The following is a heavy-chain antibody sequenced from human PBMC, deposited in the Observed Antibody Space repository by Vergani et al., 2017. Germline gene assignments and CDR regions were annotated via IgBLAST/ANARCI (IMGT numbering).Heavy chain of an antibody. J-gene: IGHJ5*02. CDR2: IYYSGST. Sequence: QVQLQESGPGLVKPSETLSLTCTVSGGSISSYYWSWIRQPPGKGLEWIGYIYYSGSTNYNPSLKSRVTISVDTSKNQISLKLSSVTAADTAVYYCARDLTTVTRGGWFDPWGQGTLVTVSS. CDR3: ARDLTTVTRGGWFDP. V-gene: IGHV4-59*01. CDR1: GGSISSYY. D-gene: IGHD4-17*01.